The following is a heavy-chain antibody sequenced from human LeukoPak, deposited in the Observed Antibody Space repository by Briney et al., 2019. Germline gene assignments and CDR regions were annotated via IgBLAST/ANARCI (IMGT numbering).Heavy chain of an antibody. CDR2: LSGSGGGT. J-gene: IGHJ3*02. CDR1: GFTVSSNY. CDR3: AKGGPGGYYYDSSGYYYADAFDI. D-gene: IGHD3-22*01. Sequence: PGGSLRLSCAASGFTVSSNYMSWVRQTPGKGLEWVSALSGSGGGTYYADSVKGRFTISRDNSQNTLYLQMNSLRAEDTAVYYCAKGGPGGYYYDSSGYYYADAFDIWGQGTMVTVSS. V-gene: IGHV3-23*01.